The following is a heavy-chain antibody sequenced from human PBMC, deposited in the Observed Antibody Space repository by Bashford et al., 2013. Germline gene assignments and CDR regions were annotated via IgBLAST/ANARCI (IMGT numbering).Heavy chain of an antibody. V-gene: IGHV1-46*01. Sequence: ASVKVSCKASGYTFTSYYMHWVRQAPGQGLEWMGIINPSGGSTSYAQKFQGRVTMTRDTSTSTVYMELSSLRSEDTAVYYCARDRIDFWSGYYRRVYYYGMDVWGQGTTVTVSS. J-gene: IGHJ6*02. D-gene: IGHD3-3*01. CDR3: ARDRIDFWSGYYRRVYYYGMDV. CDR2: INPSGGST. CDR1: GYTFTSYY.